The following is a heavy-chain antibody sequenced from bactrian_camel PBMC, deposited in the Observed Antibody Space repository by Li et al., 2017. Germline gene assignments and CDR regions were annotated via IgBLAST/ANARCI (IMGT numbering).Heavy chain of an antibody. CDR1: GFTFSSHD. CDR2: INSGGDNT. CDR3: AKGGYDNEHHVSIFTY. V-gene: IGHV3S1*01. J-gene: IGHJ4*01. Sequence: HVQLVESGGGLVQPGESLRLSCAASGFTFSSHDMYWVRQAPGKGLEWVSYINSGGDNTDYLDSVKGRFTISRDNAKNTLYLQLNSLKTEDTAMYYCAKGGYDNEHHVSIFTYWGQGTQVTVS. D-gene: IGHD2*01.